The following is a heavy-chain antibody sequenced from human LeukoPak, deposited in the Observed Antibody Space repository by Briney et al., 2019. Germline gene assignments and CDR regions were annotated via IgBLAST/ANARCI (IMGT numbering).Heavy chain of an antibody. V-gene: IGHV3-66*01. J-gene: IGHJ4*02. CDR3: AKVQEMDTILPPFHY. Sequence: GGSLRLSCAASGFTVSTNYMSWVRQAPGKGLEWVSVIYSGGSTYYADSVKGRFTISRDNSKNTLYLQVNSLRAADTAIYYCAKVQEMDTILPPFHYWGQGTLVTVSS. D-gene: IGHD5-24*01. CDR2: IYSGGST. CDR1: GFTVSTNY.